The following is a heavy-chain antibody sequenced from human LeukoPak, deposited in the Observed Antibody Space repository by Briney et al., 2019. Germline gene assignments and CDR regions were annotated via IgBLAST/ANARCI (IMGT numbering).Heavy chain of an antibody. V-gene: IGHV3-23*01. D-gene: IGHD4-17*01. CDR2: ISGSGGST. J-gene: IGHJ4*02. Sequence: GGSLRLSCAAPGFTFSSYAMSWVRQAPGKGLEWVSAISGSGGSTYYADSVKGRFTISRDNSKNTLYLQMNSLRAEDTAVYYCARDKYGDYSFDYWGQGTLVTVSS. CDR3: ARDKYGDYSFDY. CDR1: GFTFSSYA.